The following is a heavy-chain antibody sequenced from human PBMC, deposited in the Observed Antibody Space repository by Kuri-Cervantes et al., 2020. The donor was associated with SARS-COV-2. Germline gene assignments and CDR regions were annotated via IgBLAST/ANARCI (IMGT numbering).Heavy chain of an antibody. J-gene: IGHJ3*02. D-gene: IGHD1-20*01. Sequence: ASVKVSCKASGYTFTSYYMHWVRQAPGQGLEWMGIINPSGGSTSYAQKFQGRVTMTRDTPTSTVYMELSSLRSEDTAVYYCARSISGITGTTAAFDIWGQGTMVTVSS. CDR2: INPSGGST. CDR1: GYTFTSYY. CDR3: ARSISGITGTTAAFDI. V-gene: IGHV1-46*01.